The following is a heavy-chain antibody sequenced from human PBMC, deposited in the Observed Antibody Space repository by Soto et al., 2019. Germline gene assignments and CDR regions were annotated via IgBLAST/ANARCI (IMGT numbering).Heavy chain of an antibody. D-gene: IGHD3-10*01. CDR1: GGSFSGYY. Sequence: TLSLNCAVYGGSFSGYYWSWIRQPPGKGLEWIGEINHSGSTNYNPSLKSRVTISVDTSKNQFSLKLSSVTAADTAVYYCARATYYYGSGNYGPWGQGTLVTVSS. J-gene: IGHJ5*02. V-gene: IGHV4-34*01. CDR2: INHSGST. CDR3: ARATYYYGSGNYGP.